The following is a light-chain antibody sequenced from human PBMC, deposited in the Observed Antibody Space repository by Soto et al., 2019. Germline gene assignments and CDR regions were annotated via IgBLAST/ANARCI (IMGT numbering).Light chain of an antibody. CDR2: LYTDGSH. CDR1: GGHSSDA. J-gene: IGLJ2*01. Sequence: QSVLTQSPSASASLGASVKLTCTLSGGHSSDAIAWLQQQPEKGPRYLMRLYTDGSHRKGDGIPDRFSGSISGAERYLTISRLQSEDEAYYYWQTWGTGIRVFGGGTKLTVL. V-gene: IGLV4-69*01. CDR3: QTWGTGIRV.